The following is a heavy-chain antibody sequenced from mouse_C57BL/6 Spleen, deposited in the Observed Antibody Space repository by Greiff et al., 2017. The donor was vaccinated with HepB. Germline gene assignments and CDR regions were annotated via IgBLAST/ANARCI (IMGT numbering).Heavy chain of an antibody. CDR3: ATSCYGSSGWYCDV. J-gene: IGHJ1*03. V-gene: IGHV3-6*01. CDR2: ISYDGSN. D-gene: IGHD1-1*01. Sequence: EVKLQESGPGLVKPSQSLSLTCSVTGYSITSGYYWNWIRQFPGNKLEWMGYISYDGSNNYNPYRKNRISITRDTSKNQFFMKWNSVSTEDTATYYCATSCYGSSGWYCDVWGTGTTVTVSS. CDR1: GYSITSGYY.